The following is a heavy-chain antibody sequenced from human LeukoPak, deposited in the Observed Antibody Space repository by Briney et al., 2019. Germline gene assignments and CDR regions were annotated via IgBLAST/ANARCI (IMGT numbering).Heavy chain of an antibody. V-gene: IGHV3-23*01. CDR3: AKLTRGYCDSTACPNWFDP. CDR1: GFTFSSYA. CDR2: ISDGGGTT. D-gene: IGHD2-2*01. J-gene: IGHJ5*02. Sequence: GPSLRLSYAASGFTFSSYAMSWVRLPARGGLGWVSVISDGGGTTYYADSVKGRFTISRDNSKNTLYLQMNSLRGEDTALYYCAKLTRGYCDSTACPNWFDPWGRGTLVTVSS.